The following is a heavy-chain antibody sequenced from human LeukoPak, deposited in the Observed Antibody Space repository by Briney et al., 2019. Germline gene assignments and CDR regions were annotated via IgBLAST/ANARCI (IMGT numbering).Heavy chain of an antibody. Sequence: ASVKVACKASGGSFSSYAISWVRQAPGQGLEWVGGIVPIFGTANYAQKFQGRVTITADESTSTAYMELRSLRSEDTAVYYCARESRLDYYGMDVWGQGPTVTVSS. CDR3: ARESRLDYYGMDV. CDR1: GGSFSSYA. D-gene: IGHD3-3*01. V-gene: IGHV1-69*13. J-gene: IGHJ6*02. CDR2: IVPIFGTA.